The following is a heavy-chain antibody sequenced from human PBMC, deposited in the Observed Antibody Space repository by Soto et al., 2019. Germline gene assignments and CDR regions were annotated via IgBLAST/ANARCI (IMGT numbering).Heavy chain of an antibody. CDR2: ILPVFGTP. Sequence: QVQLVQSGAEVKKPGSSVKVSCKASGGIFNSYAISWVRQAPGQGLEWMGGILPVFGTPSNSQKFQGRVTITADRSTSTAYMELSSLRSEDTAVYYCARSAEAGLKGGMDVWGQGTRVTVSS. V-gene: IGHV1-69*06. D-gene: IGHD6-13*01. J-gene: IGHJ6*02. CDR3: ARSAEAGLKGGMDV. CDR1: GGIFNSYA.